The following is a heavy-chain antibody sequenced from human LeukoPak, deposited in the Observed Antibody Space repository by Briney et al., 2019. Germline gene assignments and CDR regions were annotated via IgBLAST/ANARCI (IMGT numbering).Heavy chain of an antibody. D-gene: IGHD3-22*01. CDR3: ASSTSGYYNY. V-gene: IGHV4-34*01. Sequence: PSETLSLTCAVFGGSFSGYYWSWIRQPPGKGLEWIGEINHSGSTNYNPSLKSRVTISVDTSKNQFSLKLSSVTAADTAVYYCASSTSGYYNYWGQGTLVTVSS. CDR1: GGSFSGYY. J-gene: IGHJ4*02. CDR2: INHSGST.